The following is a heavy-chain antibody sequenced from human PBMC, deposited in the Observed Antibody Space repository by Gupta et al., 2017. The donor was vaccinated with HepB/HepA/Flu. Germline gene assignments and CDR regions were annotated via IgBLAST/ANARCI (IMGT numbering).Heavy chain of an antibody. CDR1: GNPFPGYY. CDR2: INPNSGGT. CDR3: ARGSGVVPAAGFDP. V-gene: IGHV1-2*02. D-gene: IGHD2-2*01. Sequence: QVQLVPSGAGVKKPWASVEVSCKASGNPFPGYYMHWVRQAPGQGLEWMGWINPNSGGTNYAQKVQGRVTMTRDTSISTAYMELSRLRSDDTAVYYCARGSGVVPAAGFDPWGQGTLVTVSS. J-gene: IGHJ5*02.